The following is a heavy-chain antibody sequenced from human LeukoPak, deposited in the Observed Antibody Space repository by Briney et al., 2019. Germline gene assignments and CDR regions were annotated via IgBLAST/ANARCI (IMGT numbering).Heavy chain of an antibody. CDR2: IRSKTKSYAT. V-gene: IGHV3-73*01. D-gene: IGHD1-14*01. J-gene: IGHJ6*03. CDR3: ANLHSDSYYYYYMDV. CDR1: GFTFSDSA. Sequence: GGSLRLSCAASGFTFSDSAMHWVRQASGKGLEWVGRIRSKTKSYATAYAASVKGRFTISRDDSKNTAYLQMNSLQTEDTAVYYCANLHSDSYYYYYMDVWGKGTTVTVSS.